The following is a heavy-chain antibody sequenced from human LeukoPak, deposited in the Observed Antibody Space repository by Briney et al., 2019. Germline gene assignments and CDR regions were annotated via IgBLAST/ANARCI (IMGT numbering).Heavy chain of an antibody. Sequence: GRSLRLSCAASGFTFSSYGMHWVRQAPGKGLEWVAVTSYDGSNKYYADSVKGRFTISRDNSKNTLYLQMNSLRAEDTAVYYCAKDPWGSGYAYYFDYWGQGTLVTVSS. CDR3: AKDPWGSGYAYYFDY. D-gene: IGHD5-12*01. V-gene: IGHV3-30*18. CDR2: TSYDGSNK. CDR1: GFTFSSYG. J-gene: IGHJ4*02.